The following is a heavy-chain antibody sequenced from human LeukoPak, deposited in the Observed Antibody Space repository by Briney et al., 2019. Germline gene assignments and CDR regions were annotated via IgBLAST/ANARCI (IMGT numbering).Heavy chain of an antibody. V-gene: IGHV5-51*01. J-gene: IGHJ4*02. CDR1: GYSFTSYW. CDR3: ARQLHQLVLGGEHFDY. D-gene: IGHD6-13*01. Sequence: GESLKISCKGSGYSFTSYWIGWVRQMPGKGLEWMGIIYPGDSDTRYSPSFQGQVTISADKSISTAYLQWSSLKASDTAMYYCARQLHQLVLGGEHFDYWGQGTLVTVSS. CDR2: IYPGDSDT.